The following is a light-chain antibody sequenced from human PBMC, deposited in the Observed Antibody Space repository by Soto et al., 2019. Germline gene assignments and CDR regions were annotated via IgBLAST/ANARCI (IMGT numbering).Light chain of an antibody. CDR3: QQYTDWPTT. J-gene: IGKJ1*01. CDR1: QSISTT. V-gene: IGKV3-15*01. Sequence: EIVMTQSPATLSVSPGEGATLSCRASQSISTTVAWYQQKPGQAPRLLIYGASTRATGIPVRFTGSGSGTEFPLIISSLQSEDLAVYYCQQYTDWPTTFGQGTKVEIK. CDR2: GAS.